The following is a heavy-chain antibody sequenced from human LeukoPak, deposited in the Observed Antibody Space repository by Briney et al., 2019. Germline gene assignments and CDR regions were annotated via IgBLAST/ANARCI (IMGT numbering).Heavy chain of an antibody. CDR3: ARDWGYDSGTYCVY. V-gene: IGHV3-30*03. CDR1: GFTFRSYS. Sequence: GGSLRLSCAASGFTFRSYSMHWVRQGPGKGLEGGAVISYDVKKRFYADSVKGRFTISRDNSKNTVDLQMNSLRAEDMAVYYCARDWGYDSGTYCVYWGQGTLVSVSS. D-gene: IGHD3-10*01. J-gene: IGHJ4*02. CDR2: ISYDVKKR.